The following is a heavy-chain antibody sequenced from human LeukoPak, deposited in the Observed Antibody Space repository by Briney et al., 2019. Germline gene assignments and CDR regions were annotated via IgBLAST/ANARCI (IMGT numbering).Heavy chain of an antibody. CDR3: ARGAAPGIELWSDRTRYGMDV. CDR2: ISSSGSTI. Sequence: GGSLTLSCAASGFTFSSYEMNWVRQAPGKGLEWGSYISSSGSTIYYADSVKGRLTISRDNAKNSLYLQMDSLRAEDTAVYYCARGAAPGIELWSDRTRYGMDVWGQGTTVTVSS. CDR1: GFTFSSYE. J-gene: IGHJ6*02. V-gene: IGHV3-48*03. D-gene: IGHD5-18*01.